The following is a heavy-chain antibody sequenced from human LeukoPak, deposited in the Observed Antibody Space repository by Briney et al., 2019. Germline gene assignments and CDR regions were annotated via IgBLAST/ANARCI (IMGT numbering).Heavy chain of an antibody. CDR1: GFTFGDYA. Sequence: GGSLRLSCTASGFTFGDYAMSWVRQAPGKGLEWVGFIRSKAYDGTTEYAASVKGRFTISRDDSKSIAYLQMNSLKTEDTAVYYCTRDCSGGSCYSYYWGQGTLATVSS. D-gene: IGHD2-15*01. CDR3: TRDCSGGSCYSYY. V-gene: IGHV3-49*04. J-gene: IGHJ4*02. CDR2: IRSKAYDGTT.